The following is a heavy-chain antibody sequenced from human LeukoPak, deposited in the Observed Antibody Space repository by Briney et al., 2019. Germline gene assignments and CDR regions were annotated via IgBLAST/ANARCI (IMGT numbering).Heavy chain of an antibody. CDR3: ARDVWFGAGRTFDY. V-gene: IGHV4-61*02. Sequence: PSETLSLTCTVSGDSIFSGTYHWSWVRQPAGKGLEWIGRIYTSGSTNYNPSLKSRVTISVDTSKNQFSLKLSSVTAADTAVYYCARDVWFGAGRTFDYWGQGTLVTVSS. J-gene: IGHJ4*02. CDR2: IYTSGST. D-gene: IGHD3-10*01. CDR1: GDSIFSGTYH.